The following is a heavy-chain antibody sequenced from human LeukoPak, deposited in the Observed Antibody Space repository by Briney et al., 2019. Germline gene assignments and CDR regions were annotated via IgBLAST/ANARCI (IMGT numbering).Heavy chain of an antibody. D-gene: IGHD5-12*01. CDR1: GDSVSNNRAA. Sequence: SQTLSLTCAISGDSVSNNRAAWHWIRQSPSRGLEWLARTYYRSKWNNDYALSVQGRITVTADSSKNQFSLQLNSVTPEDSAVYYCARDVVGMGGCGAYVGLPLDYWGQGILVTVSS. CDR2: TYYRSKWNN. CDR3: ARDVVGMGGCGAYVGLPLDY. J-gene: IGHJ4*02. V-gene: IGHV6-1*01.